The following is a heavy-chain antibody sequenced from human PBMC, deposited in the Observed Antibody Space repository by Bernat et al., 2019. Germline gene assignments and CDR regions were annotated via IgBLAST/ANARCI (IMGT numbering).Heavy chain of an antibody. D-gene: IGHD3-22*01. V-gene: IGHV3-33*01. J-gene: IGHJ4*02. Sequence: QVQLVESGGGVVQPGRSLRLSCAASGFTFSSYGMHWVRQAPGKALEWVAVIWYDGSNKYYADSVKGRLTISRDNSKNTLYLQMNSLRAEDTAVYYCARDPSPYYYDSSGYYGVFDYWGQGTLVTVSS. CDR3: ARDPSPYYYDSSGYYGVFDY. CDR2: IWYDGSNK. CDR1: GFTFSSYG.